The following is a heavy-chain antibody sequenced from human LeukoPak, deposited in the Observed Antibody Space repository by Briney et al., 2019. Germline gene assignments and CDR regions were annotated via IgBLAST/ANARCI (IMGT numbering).Heavy chain of an antibody. D-gene: IGHD2-2*01. CDR3: ASCSSSCLYYFDY. Sequence: ASVKVSCKASGGTFSSYAISWVRQAPGQGLEWMGGIIPIFGTANYAQKFQGRVTITADESTSTAYMELSSLRSEDTAVYYCASCSSSCLYYFDYWGQGTLVTVSS. J-gene: IGHJ4*02. CDR1: GGTFSSYA. V-gene: IGHV1-69*13. CDR2: IIPIFGTA.